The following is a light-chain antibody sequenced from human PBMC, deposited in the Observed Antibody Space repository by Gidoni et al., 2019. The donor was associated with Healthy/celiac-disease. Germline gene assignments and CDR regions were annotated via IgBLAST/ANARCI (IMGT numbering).Light chain of an antibody. V-gene: IGLV2-8*01. CDR1: SSDVGVYNH. CDR3: SSYAGSNDFVV. CDR2: EVI. Sequence: QSALTQPPSASGSPGQSVTISCTGTSSDVGVYNHVSWYQHHPVKAPKLMIYEVIKRPSGVPDRFSGSKSGNTASLTVSGLQADDEADYYCSSYAGSNDFVVFGGGTELTVL. J-gene: IGLJ2*01.